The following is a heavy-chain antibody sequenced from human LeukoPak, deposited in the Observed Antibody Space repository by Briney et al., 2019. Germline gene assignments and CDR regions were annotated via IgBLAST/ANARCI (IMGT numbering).Heavy chain of an antibody. CDR2: IYYSGST. CDR1: GGSISSYY. V-gene: IGHV4-59*01. D-gene: IGHD6-13*01. CDR3: ARGPIAAAGYYYYYYMDV. Sequence: SETLSLTCTVSGGSISSYYWSWIRQPPGKGLEWIGYIYYSGSTNYNPSLKSRVTISVDTSKNQFSLKLSSVTAADTAVYYCARGPIAAAGYYYYYYMDVWGKGTTVTISS. J-gene: IGHJ6*03.